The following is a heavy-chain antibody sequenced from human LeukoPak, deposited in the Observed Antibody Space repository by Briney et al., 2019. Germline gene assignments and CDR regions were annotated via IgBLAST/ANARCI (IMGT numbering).Heavy chain of an antibody. J-gene: IGHJ4*02. CDR1: GYTFTSYY. CDR2: INPSGGTT. CDR3: ARDPIPGYYYGSPGYYFDY. D-gene: IGHD3-10*01. Sequence: ASVKVSCKASGYTFTSYYIHWVRQAPGQGLEWMGIINPSGGTTSYAQKFQGRVTMTSDTSTSTVSMELSSLRSEDTAVYYCARDPIPGYYYGSPGYYFDYWGQGTLVTVSS. V-gene: IGHV1-46*01.